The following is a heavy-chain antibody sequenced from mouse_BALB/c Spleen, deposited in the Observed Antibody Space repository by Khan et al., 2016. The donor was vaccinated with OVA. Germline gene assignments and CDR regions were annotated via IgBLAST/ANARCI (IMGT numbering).Heavy chain of an antibody. Sequence: EVQLQESGPGLVKPSQSLSLTCTVTGYSITSDYAWIWIRQFPGNKLEWMGYISYSGSTSYNPFLKSRISITRDTSKNQFLLQLNTVTTEDTATDDCASARFYYGYSFVGYWGQGTTLTVSS. J-gene: IGHJ2*01. CDR3: ASARFYYGYSFVGY. CDR2: ISYSGST. V-gene: IGHV3-2*02. D-gene: IGHD2-2*01. CDR1: GYSITSDYA.